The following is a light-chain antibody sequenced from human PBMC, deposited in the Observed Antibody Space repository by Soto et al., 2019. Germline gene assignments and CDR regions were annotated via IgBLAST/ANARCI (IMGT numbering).Light chain of an antibody. CDR3: QQYNHWPPWT. CDR2: GAS. J-gene: IGKJ1*01. CDR1: QSVGIN. V-gene: IGKV3-15*01. Sequence: EIVMTQSPATLSMSPGERATLSCRASQSVGINLAWYHQKPDQAPTLLIFGASIMANGIPSRFSGSGSGTEFTLTISSLQSEDFAVYSCQQYNHWPPWTFGPGTKVEIK.